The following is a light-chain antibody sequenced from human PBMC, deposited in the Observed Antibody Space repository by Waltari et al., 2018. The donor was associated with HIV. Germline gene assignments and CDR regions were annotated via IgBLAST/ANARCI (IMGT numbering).Light chain of an antibody. Sequence: QSVLTQPPSASGTPGQRVTISCSGSSSNIGNNTVSWYQQLPGTAPKLLIYSNNQRPSVVPDRFSGSKSGTSASLAISGLQSEDEADYYCAAWDDSLNGPVFGGGTKLTVL. CDR1: SSNIGNNT. CDR3: AAWDDSLNGPV. CDR2: SNN. J-gene: IGLJ3*02. V-gene: IGLV1-44*01.